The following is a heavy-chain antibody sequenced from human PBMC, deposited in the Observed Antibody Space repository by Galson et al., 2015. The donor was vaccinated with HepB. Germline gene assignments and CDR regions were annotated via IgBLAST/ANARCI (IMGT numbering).Heavy chain of an antibody. CDR1: GFTFSSYG. V-gene: IGHV3-33*01. J-gene: IGHJ4*02. D-gene: IGHD3-3*01. Sequence: SLRLSCAASGFTFSSYGMHWVRQAPGKGLEWVAVIWYDGSNKYYADSVKGRFTISRDNSKNTLYLQMNSLRAEDTAVYYCARDGEVYYDFWSGYYAYYFDYWGQGTLVTVSS. CDR2: IWYDGSNK. CDR3: ARDGEVYYDFWSGYYAYYFDY.